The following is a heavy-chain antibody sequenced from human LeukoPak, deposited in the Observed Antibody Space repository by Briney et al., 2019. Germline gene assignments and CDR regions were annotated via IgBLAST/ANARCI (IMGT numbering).Heavy chain of an antibody. CDR1: GYSFTSYW. V-gene: IGHV5-51*01. Sequence: KYGESLKISCKGSGYSFTSYWIGWVRQMPGKGLEWLGIIYPGDSDTRYSLSFQGQVTISADKSISTAYLQWSSLKASDTAMYYCARSRKISYCSSTSCYGPGDYWGQGNLVTVSS. CDR3: ARSRKISYCSSTSCYGPGDY. CDR2: IYPGDSDT. D-gene: IGHD2-2*01. J-gene: IGHJ4*02.